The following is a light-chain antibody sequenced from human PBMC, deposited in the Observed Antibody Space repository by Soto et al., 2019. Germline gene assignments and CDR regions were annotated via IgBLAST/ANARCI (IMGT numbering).Light chain of an antibody. CDR1: SSDVGGYNY. CDR3: CSYTSSSTLV. Sequence: QSALTQPASVSGSPGQSITISCTGTSSDVGGYNYVSWYQQHPGKAPNLIIYDVSNRHSGVSNRFSGSKSGNTASLTISGLQAEDEDDYYCCSYTSSSTLVFGGGTKLTVL. CDR2: DVS. V-gene: IGLV2-14*01. J-gene: IGLJ2*01.